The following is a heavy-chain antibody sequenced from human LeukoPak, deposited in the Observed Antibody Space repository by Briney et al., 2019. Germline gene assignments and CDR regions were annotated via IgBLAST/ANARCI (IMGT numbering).Heavy chain of an antibody. J-gene: IGHJ6*02. Sequence: PGGSLRLSCAASGFTFSSYGMSWVRQAPGKGLEWVSAITDDSGSTYYTDSVKGRFTISRDNSKNTLYLQMNSLRAEDTAVYYCAKDGRNYYYGMDVWGQGTTVTVSS. D-gene: IGHD3/OR15-3a*01. CDR1: GFTFSSYG. CDR2: ITDDSGST. CDR3: AKDGRNYYYGMDV. V-gene: IGHV3-23*01.